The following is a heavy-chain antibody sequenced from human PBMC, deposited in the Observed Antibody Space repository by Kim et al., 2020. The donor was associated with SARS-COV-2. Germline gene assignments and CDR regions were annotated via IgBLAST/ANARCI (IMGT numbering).Heavy chain of an antibody. J-gene: IGHJ5*02. V-gene: IGHV3-23*01. CDR3: AKDQVVVPAASRAFDWFDP. CDR2: ISGSGGST. D-gene: IGHD2-2*01. Sequence: GGSLRLSCAASGFTFSSYAMSWVRQAPGKGLEWVSAISGSGGSTYYADSVKGRFTISRDNSKNTLYLQMNSLRAEDTAVYYCAKDQVVVPAASRAFDWFDPWGQGTLVTVSS. CDR1: GFTFSSYA.